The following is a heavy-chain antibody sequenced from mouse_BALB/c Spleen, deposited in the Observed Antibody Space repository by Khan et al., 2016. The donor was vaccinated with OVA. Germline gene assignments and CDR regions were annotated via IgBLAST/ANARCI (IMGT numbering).Heavy chain of an antibody. CDR3: ARGGYGGFAY. V-gene: IGHV1-9*01. CDR1: GYTFSSYW. Sequence: QVQLKQSGADLMKPGASVKISCKAIGYTFSSYWIEWVKQRPGHGLEWIGDILPGSLSINYNEKFKDKATFTANTSSNTAYMQLSSLTSEESAVYHCARGGYGGFAYWGQGTLVTVSA. D-gene: IGHD2-2*01. CDR2: ILPGSLSI. J-gene: IGHJ3*01.